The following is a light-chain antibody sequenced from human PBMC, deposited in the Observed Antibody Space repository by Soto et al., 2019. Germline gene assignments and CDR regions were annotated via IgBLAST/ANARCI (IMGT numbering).Light chain of an antibody. CDR1: QGISNW. V-gene: IGKV1-5*01. J-gene: IGKJ4*01. CDR2: DAS. Sequence: DIQMTQSPSTLSASVGDRVTITCRASQGISNWLAWYQQRPGKAPKLLIYDASNLESGVPSRFSGSGSGTEFTLTVSSLQPDDFATYYCQQYDTYPLTFGEGTKVDIK. CDR3: QQYDTYPLT.